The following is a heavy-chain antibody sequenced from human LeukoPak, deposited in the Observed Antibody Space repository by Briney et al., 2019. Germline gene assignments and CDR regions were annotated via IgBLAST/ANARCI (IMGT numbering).Heavy chain of an antibody. CDR3: AKRVHYYVVY. J-gene: IGHJ4*02. CDR2: IRYDGSNK. CDR1: VFTFSSYG. Sequence: PGGSLRLSCAASVFTFSSYGMHWLRQAPRKGLEWVAFIRYDGSNKNYADSVKGLFTISRDNSKNTLYLLINSLRAEDTTANYCAKRVHYYVVYWGQGTLVTVSS. V-gene: IGHV3-30*02. D-gene: IGHD1-1*01.